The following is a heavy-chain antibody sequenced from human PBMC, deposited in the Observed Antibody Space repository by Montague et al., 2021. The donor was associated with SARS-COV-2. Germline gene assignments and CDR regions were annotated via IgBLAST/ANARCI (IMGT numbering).Heavy chain of an antibody. J-gene: IGHJ4*02. CDR2: MHFTGKT. CDR3: ARDRFDFGAGRQGTIDF. D-gene: IGHD3-10*01. CDR1: GDSITNHY. V-gene: IGHV4-4*07. Sequence: SETLSLTCSVSGDSITNHYGSWIRQPAGKGLEWIGRMHFTGKTAFSPSFSSRLTMSADTSKNQFSLKLPSVTAAATAIYFCARDRFDFGAGRQGTIDFWGQGTLVTVSS.